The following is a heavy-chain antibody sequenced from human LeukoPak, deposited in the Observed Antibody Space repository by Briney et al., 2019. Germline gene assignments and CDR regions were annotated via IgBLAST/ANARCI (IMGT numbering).Heavy chain of an antibody. Sequence: ASVKVSCKASGYTFTGFYIHWVRQAPGQGLEWMGWINPDTVGTNYAQKLQGRVTMTRDTSISTDYMELTRLRSDDTAVYYCARGRGGVIKPDLAFDIWGQGTMVTVSS. CDR1: GYTFTGFY. D-gene: IGHD3-10*01. CDR2: INPDTVGT. V-gene: IGHV1-2*02. CDR3: ARGRGGVIKPDLAFDI. J-gene: IGHJ3*02.